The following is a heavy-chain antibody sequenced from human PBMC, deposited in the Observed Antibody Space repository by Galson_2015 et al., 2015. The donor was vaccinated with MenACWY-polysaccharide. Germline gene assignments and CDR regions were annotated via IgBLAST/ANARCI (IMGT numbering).Heavy chain of an antibody. D-gene: IGHD3-22*01. CDR2: INGASGST. Sequence: SVKVSCKASGYTFSNYPIHWVRQAPGQSLEWMGWINGASGSTQYSKAFHGRVTITSDTPANTAYMELSSLKSGDTAVYYCARVNLYDSSAYGFWGQGTLVIVSS. CDR3: ARVNLYDSSAYGF. V-gene: IGHV1-3*01. CDR1: GYTFSNYP. J-gene: IGHJ4*02.